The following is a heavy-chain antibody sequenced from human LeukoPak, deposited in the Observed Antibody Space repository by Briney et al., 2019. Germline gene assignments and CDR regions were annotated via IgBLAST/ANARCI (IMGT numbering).Heavy chain of an antibody. V-gene: IGHV3-48*03. J-gene: IGHJ6*02. Sequence: SVKGRFTISRDNAKNSLYLQMNSLRVEDTAVYYCAREQLVLVSSGMDVWGQGTTVTVS. CDR3: AREQLVLVSSGMDV. D-gene: IGHD6-13*01.